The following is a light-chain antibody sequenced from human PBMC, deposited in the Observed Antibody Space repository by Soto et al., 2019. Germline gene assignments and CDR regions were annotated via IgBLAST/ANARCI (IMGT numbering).Light chain of an antibody. V-gene: IGLV1-44*01. J-gene: IGLJ1*01. CDR3: APWDDSLNGYV. CDR2: SNH. CDR1: SSNIGSNT. Sequence: QAVVTQPPSASGTPGQRVTISCSGSSSNIGSNTVNWYQQLPGTAPKLLIYSNHQRPSGVPDRFSGSKSGTSASLAISGLQSEDEADYYCAPWDDSLNGYVFGTGTKVTVL.